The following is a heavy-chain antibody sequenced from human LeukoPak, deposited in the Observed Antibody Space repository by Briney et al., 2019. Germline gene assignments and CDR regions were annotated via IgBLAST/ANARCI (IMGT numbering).Heavy chain of an antibody. CDR1: GGSMSSYY. V-gene: IGHV4-59*01. Sequence: PSETLSLTCTVSGGSMSSYYWSWIRQPPGKGLGWIGYIYYSGSTKYNPSLKSRVTISVDTSKNQFSLKLSSVTAADTAVYYCARNYYYGSATYYYFDYWGQGTLVTVSS. CDR3: ARNYYYGSATYYYFDY. J-gene: IGHJ4*02. CDR2: IYYSGST. D-gene: IGHD3-10*01.